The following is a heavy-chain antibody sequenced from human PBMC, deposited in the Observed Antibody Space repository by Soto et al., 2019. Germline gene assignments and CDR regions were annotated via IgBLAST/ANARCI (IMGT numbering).Heavy chain of an antibody. CDR2: IYYSGST. Sequence: QVQLQESGPGLVKPSQTLSLTCTVSCGSISSGGYYWSWIRQHPGKGLEWIVYIYYSGSTYYNPSLKSRVTVLVDTSKIQCALKLSSVTAADTAVYYCARAGRWFGELSGWYYFVYWGQGTLVTVSS. CDR1: CGSISSGGYY. J-gene: IGHJ4*02. V-gene: IGHV4-31*03. CDR3: ARAGRWFGELSGWYYFVY. D-gene: IGHD3-10*01.